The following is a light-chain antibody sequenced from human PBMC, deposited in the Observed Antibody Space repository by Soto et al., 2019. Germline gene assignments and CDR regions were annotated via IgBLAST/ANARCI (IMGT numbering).Light chain of an antibody. CDR2: EVS. CDR1: SSDVGGYDY. J-gene: IGLJ1*01. CDR3: SAYAGSNNFV. V-gene: IGLV2-8*01. Sequence: QSALTQPASVSGSPGQSITISCTGTSSDVGGYDYVSWYQLHPGKAPKLIIYEVSQRPSGVPDRFSGSKSGNTASLTVSGLQTEDEADYYCSAYAGSNNFVFGSGTKVTVL.